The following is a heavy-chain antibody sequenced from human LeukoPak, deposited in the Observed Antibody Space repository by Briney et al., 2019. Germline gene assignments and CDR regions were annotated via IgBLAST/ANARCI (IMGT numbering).Heavy chain of an antibody. J-gene: IGHJ4*02. Sequence: GGSLRLSCVASGFSFNKYRMTWVRQAPGKGLEWVANIKQDGSEKQYVDSVKGRFAISRDNAKKSLYLQINTLRAEDTAVYYCVRGPHIAATSYWGQGTLVTVSS. CDR2: IKQDGSEK. CDR3: VRGPHIAATSY. CDR1: GFSFNKYR. V-gene: IGHV3-7*03. D-gene: IGHD6-25*01.